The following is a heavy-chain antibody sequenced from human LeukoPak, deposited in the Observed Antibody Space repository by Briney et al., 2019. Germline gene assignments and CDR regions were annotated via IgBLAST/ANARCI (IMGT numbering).Heavy chain of an antibody. J-gene: IGHJ5*02. CDR3: SKGSSGYFVDL. V-gene: IGHV3-23*01. D-gene: IGHD3-22*01. CDR2: ISNDGGGT. Sequence: GGSLRLSCAASGFIFNNYCLIWVRQAPGKGREWVSAISNDGGGTNYADFVTGRFTISRDNSKNTLFLQMNSLRAEDTALYYCSKGSSGYFVDLWGQGTLVTVSS. CDR1: GFIFNNYC.